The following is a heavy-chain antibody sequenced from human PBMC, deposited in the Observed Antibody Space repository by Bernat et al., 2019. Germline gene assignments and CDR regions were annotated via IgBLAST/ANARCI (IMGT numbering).Heavy chain of an antibody. Sequence: EVQLLESGGGLVQPGGSLRLSCAASGFAFNSYIMSWVRQAPGKGLEWVSIISGSGGSTSYADSVKGRFTISRDNSKHTVFLQMNNLRAEDTAVYYCVKGVRIEVAGNVDYWGQGTLVTVTS. V-gene: IGHV3-23*01. J-gene: IGHJ4*02. CDR3: VKGVRIEVAGNVDY. CDR1: GFAFNSYI. D-gene: IGHD6-19*01. CDR2: ISGSGGST.